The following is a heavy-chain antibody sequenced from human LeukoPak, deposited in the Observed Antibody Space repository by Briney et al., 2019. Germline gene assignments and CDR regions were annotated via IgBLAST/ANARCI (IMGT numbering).Heavy chain of an antibody. CDR3: AKHKESWNSCFDY. CDR1: GFTFSSYA. J-gene: IGHJ4*02. D-gene: IGHD1-7*01. CDR2: ISGSGAST. V-gene: IGHV3-23*01. Sequence: PGGSLRLSCAASGFTFSSYAMSWVRQAPGKGLEWVSSISGSGASTYYADSVKGRFTISRDNSKNTLYLQMSSLRAEDTAVYYCAKHKESWNSCFDYWGQGTLVTVSS.